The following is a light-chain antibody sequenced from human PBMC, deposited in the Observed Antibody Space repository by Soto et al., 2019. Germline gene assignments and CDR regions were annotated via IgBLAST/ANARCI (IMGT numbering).Light chain of an antibody. V-gene: IGKV3D-15*01. CDR1: QSGGSN. CDR2: GAS. J-gene: IGKJ1*01. CDR3: QQYNNWWT. Sequence: EIVMTQSPATLSVSPGDGATLSCRASQSGGSNLAWYQQKPGQPPRLLIYGASSRATGIPDRFSGSGSGTDFTLTISRLEPEDFAVYYCQQYNNWWTFGQGTKVDI.